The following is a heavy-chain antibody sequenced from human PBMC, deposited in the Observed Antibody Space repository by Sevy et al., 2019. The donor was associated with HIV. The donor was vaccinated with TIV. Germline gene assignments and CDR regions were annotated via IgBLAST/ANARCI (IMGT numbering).Heavy chain of an antibody. CDR2: VYPNSGGT. Sequence: ASVKVSCKASGYTFTGDYLHWVRQAPRQGLEWIGRVYPNSGGTNYARKFQGRITMTRDTSISTAYMELNRLKFDDTAVYYCARDGGGGTTNSGMDVWGQGPTVTVSS. CDR1: GYTFTGDY. D-gene: IGHD1-7*01. V-gene: IGHV1-2*06. CDR3: ARDGGGGTTNSGMDV. J-gene: IGHJ6*02.